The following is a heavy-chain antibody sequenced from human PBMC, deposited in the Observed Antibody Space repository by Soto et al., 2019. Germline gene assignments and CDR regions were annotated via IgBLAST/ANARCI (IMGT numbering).Heavy chain of an antibody. CDR1: GYSFTSYW. Sequence: PGESLKISCKGSGYSFTSYWISWVRQMPGKGLEWMGRIDPSDSYTNYSPSFQGHVTISADKSISTAYLQWSSLKAPDTAMYYCASQEMATKNVDAFDIWGQGTMVTVSS. CDR3: ASQEMATKNVDAFDI. CDR2: IDPSDSYT. D-gene: IGHD5-12*01. V-gene: IGHV5-10-1*01. J-gene: IGHJ3*02.